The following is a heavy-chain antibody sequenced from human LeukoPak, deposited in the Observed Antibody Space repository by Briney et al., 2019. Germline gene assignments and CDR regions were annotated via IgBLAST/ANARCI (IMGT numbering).Heavy chain of an antibody. CDR1: GGPFSGYY. V-gene: IGHV4-34*01. D-gene: IGHD3-10*01. CDR3: ARHRRAYGSGSYYTRGAFDI. CDR2: INHSGST. J-gene: IGHJ3*02. Sequence: SETLSLTCAVYGGPFSGYYWSWIRQPPGKGLEWIGEINHSGSTNYNPSLKSRVTISVDTSKNQFSLKLSSVTAADTAVYYCARHRRAYGSGSYYTRGAFDIWGQGTMVTVSS.